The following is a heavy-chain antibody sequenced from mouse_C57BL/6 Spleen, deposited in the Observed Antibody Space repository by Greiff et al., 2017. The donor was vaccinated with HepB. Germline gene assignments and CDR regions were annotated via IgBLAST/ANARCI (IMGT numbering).Heavy chain of an antibody. D-gene: IGHD2-3*01. CDR3: ARIYAGYYGVLWYFDV. CDR1: GYAFSSSW. Sequence: VQLQQSGPELVKPGASVKISCKASGYAFSSSWMNWVKQRPGKGLEWIGRIYPGDGDTNYNGKFKGKATLTADKSSSTAYMQLSSLTSEASAVYCCARIYAGYYGVLWYFDVWGTGTTVTVSS. J-gene: IGHJ1*03. CDR2: IYPGDGDT. V-gene: IGHV1-82*01.